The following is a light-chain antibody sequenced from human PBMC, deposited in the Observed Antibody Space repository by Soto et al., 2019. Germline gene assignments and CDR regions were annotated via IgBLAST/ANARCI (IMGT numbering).Light chain of an antibody. Sequence: QSALAQPASVSGSPGQSITISCTGTSSDVGSYNLVSWYQQHPGKAPKLMIYEVSKRPSGVSNRFSGSKSGNTASLTISGLQAEDEADYYCCSYADSTPFYVFGTGTKVTVL. J-gene: IGLJ1*01. CDR2: EVS. CDR1: SSDVGSYNL. V-gene: IGLV2-23*02. CDR3: CSYADSTPFYV.